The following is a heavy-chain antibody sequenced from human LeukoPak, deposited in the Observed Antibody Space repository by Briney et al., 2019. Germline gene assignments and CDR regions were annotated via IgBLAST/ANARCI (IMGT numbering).Heavy chain of an antibody. D-gene: IGHD3-10*01. V-gene: IGHV4-31*03. CDR2: IYYSGST. J-gene: IGHJ4*02. CDR1: GGSISSGGYY. Sequence: SQTLSLTCTVSGGSISSGGYYWSWIRQHPGKGLEWIGYIYYSGSTYYNPSLKSRVTISVDTSKNQFSLKLSSVTAADTAVYYCARVYADYYGSGSYYDYWGQGTLVTVSP. CDR3: ARVYADYYGSGSYYDY.